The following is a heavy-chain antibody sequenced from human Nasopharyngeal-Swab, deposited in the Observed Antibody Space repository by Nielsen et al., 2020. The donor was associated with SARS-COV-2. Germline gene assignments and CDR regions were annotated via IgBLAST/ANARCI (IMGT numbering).Heavy chain of an antibody. CDR3: AKDLRPGMIVVVITGFDY. V-gene: IGHV3-23*01. Sequence: GESLKISCAASGFTFSSYAMSWVRQAPGKGLEWVSAISGSGGSTYYADSVKGRFTISRDNSKNTLYLQMNSLSAADTAVYYCAKDLRPGMIVVVITGFDYWGQGTLVTVSS. CDR2: ISGSGGST. J-gene: IGHJ4*02. D-gene: IGHD3-22*01. CDR1: GFTFSSYA.